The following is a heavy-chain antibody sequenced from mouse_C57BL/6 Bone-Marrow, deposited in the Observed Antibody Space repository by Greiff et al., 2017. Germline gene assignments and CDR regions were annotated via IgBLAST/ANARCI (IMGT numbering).Heavy chain of an antibody. V-gene: IGHV1-5*01. CDR3: TRWDTTVVATNYAMDY. Sequence: EVKLQESGTVLARPGASVKMSCKTSGYTFTSYWMHWVKQRPGQGLEWIGAIYPGNSDTSYNQKFKGKAKLTAVTSASTAYMELSSLTNEDSAVYDCTRWDTTVVATNYAMDYWGQGTSVTVSS. D-gene: IGHD1-1*01. J-gene: IGHJ4*01. CDR1: GYTFTSYW. CDR2: IYPGNSDT.